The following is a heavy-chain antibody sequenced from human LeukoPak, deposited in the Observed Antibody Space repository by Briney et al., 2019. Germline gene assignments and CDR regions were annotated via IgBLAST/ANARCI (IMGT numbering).Heavy chain of an antibody. CDR3: ARGPATQLWFTPNWFDP. D-gene: IGHD5-18*01. J-gene: IGHJ5*02. V-gene: IGHV3-30*04. Sequence: GRSLRLSCAASGFTFSSYAMHWVRQAPGKGLEWVAVISYDGSNKYYADSVKGRSTISRDNSKNTLYLQMNSLRAEDTAVYYCARGPATQLWFTPNWFDPWGQGTLVTVSS. CDR1: GFTFSSYA. CDR2: ISYDGSNK.